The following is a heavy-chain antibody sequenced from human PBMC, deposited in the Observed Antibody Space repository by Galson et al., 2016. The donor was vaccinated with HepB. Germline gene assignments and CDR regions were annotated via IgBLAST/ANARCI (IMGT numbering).Heavy chain of an antibody. Sequence: SLRLSCAGSGFAFSNSGINWVRQAPGKGLQWISYISTTVRTIYYADSVVGRFTISRDNAKHSVYLQMNSLRDDDTAVYYCARELVRSAFALWGQGTMVTVSS. V-gene: IGHV3-48*02. CDR1: GFAFSNSG. CDR2: ISTTVRTI. CDR3: ARELVRSAFAL. D-gene: IGHD2-21*01. J-gene: IGHJ3*01.